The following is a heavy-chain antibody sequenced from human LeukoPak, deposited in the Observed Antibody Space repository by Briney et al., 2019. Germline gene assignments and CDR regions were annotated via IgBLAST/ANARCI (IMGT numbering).Heavy chain of an antibody. D-gene: IGHD1-1*01. J-gene: IGHJ4*02. V-gene: IGHV3-48*03. CDR3: ARDVGTYDY. CDR2: ISSSGSTI. CDR1: GFTFSSYE. Sequence: GSLRLSCAASGFTFSSYEMNWVRQAPGKGLEWVSYISSSGSTIYYADSVKGRFTISRDNAKNSLYLRMNSLRAEDTAVYYCARDVGTYDYWGQGTLVTVSS.